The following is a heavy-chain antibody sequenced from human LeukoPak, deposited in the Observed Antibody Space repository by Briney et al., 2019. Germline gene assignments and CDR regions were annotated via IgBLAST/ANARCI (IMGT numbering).Heavy chain of an antibody. J-gene: IGHJ4*02. CDR3: ARDPPDHRDY. Sequence: SETLSLTCTVSGYSISSGYYWGWIRQPPGKGLEWIGSIYHSGSTYYNPSLKSRVTISVDTSKNQFSLKLSSVTAADTAVYYCARDPPDHRDYWGQGTLVTVSS. CDR2: IYHSGST. CDR1: GYSISSGYY. D-gene: IGHD1-14*01. V-gene: IGHV4-38-2*02.